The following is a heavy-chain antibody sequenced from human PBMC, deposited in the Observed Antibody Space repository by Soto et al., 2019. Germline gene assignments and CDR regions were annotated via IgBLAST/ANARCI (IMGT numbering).Heavy chain of an antibody. V-gene: IGHV4-39*07. CDR2: IYYSGST. CDR1: GGSISSSSYY. D-gene: IGHD3-3*01. J-gene: IGHJ4*02. Sequence: SETLYLTCTVSGGSISSSSYYWGWIRQPPGKGLEWIGSIYYSGSTYYNPSLKSRVTISVDTSKNQFSLKLSSVTAADTAVYYCAREIRQLDTIFFWSGYFDYWGQGTLVTVSS. CDR3: AREIRQLDTIFFWSGYFDY.